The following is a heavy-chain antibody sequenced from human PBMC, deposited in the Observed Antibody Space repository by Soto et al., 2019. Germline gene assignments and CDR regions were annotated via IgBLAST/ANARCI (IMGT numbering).Heavy chain of an antibody. D-gene: IGHD1-1*01. CDR2: ISWNSGSI. Sequence: SLRLSCAASGFTFDDYAMHGVRQAPGKGLEWVSVISWNSGSIGYADSVKGRFTISRDNAKNSLYLQMNSLRAEDTALYYCAKDKDWNYYYGMDVWGQGTTVTVSS. V-gene: IGHV3-9*01. CDR1: GFTFDDYA. CDR3: AKDKDWNYYYGMDV. J-gene: IGHJ6*02.